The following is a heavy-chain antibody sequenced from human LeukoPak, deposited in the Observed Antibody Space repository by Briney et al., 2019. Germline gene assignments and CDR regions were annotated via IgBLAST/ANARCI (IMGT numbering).Heavy chain of an antibody. CDR2: ISGSGGST. CDR3: AKDGMGGYRKYYFDY. J-gene: IGHJ4*02. CDR1: GFTFSSYA. Sequence: PGGSLRLSCAASGFTFSSYAMSWVRQAPGKGLEWVSAISGSGGSTYYADSVKGRFTISRDNSKNTLYLQMNSLRAEDTAVYYCAKDGMGGYRKYYFDYWGQGTLVTVSS. D-gene: IGHD5-18*01. V-gene: IGHV3-23*01.